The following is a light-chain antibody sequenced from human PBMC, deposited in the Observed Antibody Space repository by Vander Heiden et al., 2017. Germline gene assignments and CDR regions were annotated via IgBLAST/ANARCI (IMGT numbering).Light chain of an antibody. CDR2: QAS. Sequence: DLQMAQSPSSLSASVADRVTITCRASEHMNNYLAWYQQKPGKAPTLLIYQASTRHSGTPSRFSGRASGTEFTLKISSLQPDDVAIYYCQQYRLYPLTFGRGSRVEIK. CDR1: EHMNNY. V-gene: IGKV1-5*03. J-gene: IGKJ4*01. CDR3: QQYRLYPLT.